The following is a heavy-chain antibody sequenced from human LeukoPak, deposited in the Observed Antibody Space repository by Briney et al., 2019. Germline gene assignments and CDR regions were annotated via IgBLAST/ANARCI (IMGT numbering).Heavy chain of an antibody. V-gene: IGHV3-30*18. Sequence: GGSLRLSCAASGFTFSTYGMHWVRQAPGKGLEWVAGISYDGSNKYYVGSVKGRFSVSRDNSKNTLYLEMNSLRAEDTALYYCAKDPRTYSYGLDYWGQGNLVTVSS. J-gene: IGHJ4*02. CDR3: AKDPRTYSYGLDY. CDR1: GFTFSTYG. D-gene: IGHD5-18*01. CDR2: ISYDGSNK.